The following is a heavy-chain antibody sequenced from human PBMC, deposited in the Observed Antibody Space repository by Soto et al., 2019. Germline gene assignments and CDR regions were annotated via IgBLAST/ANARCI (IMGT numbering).Heavy chain of an antibody. D-gene: IGHD5-12*01. CDR1: GFTFRDHD. J-gene: IGHJ4*02. V-gene: IGHV3-72*01. Sequence: PGGSLRLSCAASGFTFRDHDIAWVRQAPGKGLEWVGRARNKANNYITDYAASVKGRFTISRDDSKNSLFLQMSSLKIEDTAIYYCTRGGGSGYDEIDYWGQGTLVTVSS. CDR2: ARNKANNYIT. CDR3: TRGGGSGYDEIDY.